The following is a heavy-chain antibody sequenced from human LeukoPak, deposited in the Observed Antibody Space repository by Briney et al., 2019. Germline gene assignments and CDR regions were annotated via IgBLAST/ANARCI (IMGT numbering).Heavy chain of an antibody. Sequence: GASVKVSCKASGYTFTGYYMHWVRQAPGQGLEWMGWINPNSGGTNYAQKFQGWVTMTRDTSISTAYMELSRLRSDDTAVYYCARGPGVYYDFWSGYYYYFDYWGQGTLVTVSS. D-gene: IGHD3-3*01. CDR3: ARGPGVYYDFWSGYYYYFDY. CDR1: GYTFTGYY. J-gene: IGHJ4*02. CDR2: INPNSGGT. V-gene: IGHV1-2*04.